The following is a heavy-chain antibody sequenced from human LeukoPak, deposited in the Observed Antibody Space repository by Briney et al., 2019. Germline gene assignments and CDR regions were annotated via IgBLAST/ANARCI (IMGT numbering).Heavy chain of an antibody. Sequence: GASVKVSCKASGGTFSTHGISWVRQATGQGLEWMGWMNPNSGNTGYAQKFQGRVTMTRNTSISTAYMELSSLRSEDTAVYYCARGPPYCGGDCHFFDYWGQGTLVTVSS. J-gene: IGHJ4*02. CDR1: GGTFSTHG. CDR3: ARGPPYCGGDCHFFDY. CDR2: MNPNSGNT. V-gene: IGHV1-8*02. D-gene: IGHD2-21*02.